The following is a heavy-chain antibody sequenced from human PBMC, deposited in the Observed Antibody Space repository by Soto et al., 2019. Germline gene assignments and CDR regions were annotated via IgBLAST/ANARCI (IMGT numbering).Heavy chain of an antibody. CDR2: INPSGGST. CDR1: GYTFTSYY. J-gene: IGHJ6*03. V-gene: IGHV1-46*03. Sequence: ASVKVSCKASGYTFTSYYMHWVRQAPGQGLEWMGIINPSGGSTSYAQKFQGRVTMTRDTSTSTVYMELSSLRSEDTAVYYCARDGTPMITFGGVIAYYPSDYYYYMDVWGKGTTVTVSS. CDR3: ARDGTPMITFGGVIAYYPSDYYYYMDV. D-gene: IGHD3-16*02.